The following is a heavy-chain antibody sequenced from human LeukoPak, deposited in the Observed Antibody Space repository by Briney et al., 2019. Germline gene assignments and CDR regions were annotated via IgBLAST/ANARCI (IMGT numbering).Heavy chain of an antibody. CDR3: ARHGDGGPAEYFRH. D-gene: IGHD4-23*01. CDR2: IYFTGST. Sequence: SETLSLTCTVSGGSMSSHYWGWIRQPPGKGLEWIGYIYFTGSTNYNPSLKSRVTISVDTSKNQFSLKLSSVTAADTAVYYCARHGDGGPAEYFRHWGQGTLVTVSS. CDR1: GGSMSSHY. J-gene: IGHJ1*01. V-gene: IGHV4-59*08.